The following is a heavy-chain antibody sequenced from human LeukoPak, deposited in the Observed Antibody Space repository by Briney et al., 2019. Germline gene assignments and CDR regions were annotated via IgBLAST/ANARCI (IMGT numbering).Heavy chain of an antibody. CDR2: IYYSGST. Sequence: SETLSLTCTVSGGSISSYYWSWLRQPPGKGLEWIGYIYYSGSTNYNPSLTSRVTISVDTSKNQFSLKLSSVTAADTAVYYCARDDYGDYDYFQHWGQGTLVTVSS. J-gene: IGHJ1*01. D-gene: IGHD4-17*01. V-gene: IGHV4-59*01. CDR1: GGSISSYY. CDR3: ARDDYGDYDYFQH.